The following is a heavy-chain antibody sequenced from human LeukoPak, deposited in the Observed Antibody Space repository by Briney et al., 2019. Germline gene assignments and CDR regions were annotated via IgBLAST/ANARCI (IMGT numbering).Heavy chain of an antibody. CDR2: IRYDGSNK. J-gene: IGHJ6*03. Sequence: GGSLRLSCAASGFTFSSYGMHWVRQAPGKGLEWVAFIRYDGSNKYYADSVKGRFTISRDNSKNTLYLQMNSLRAEDTAVYYCAKDLRSSGGWGAYSYYYMDVWGKGTTVTISS. CDR1: GFTFSSYG. CDR3: AKDLRSSGGWGAYSYYYMDV. V-gene: IGHV3-30*02. D-gene: IGHD2-15*01.